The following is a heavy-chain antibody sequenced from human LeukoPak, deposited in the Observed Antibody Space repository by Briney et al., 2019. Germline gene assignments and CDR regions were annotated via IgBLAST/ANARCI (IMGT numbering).Heavy chain of an antibody. D-gene: IGHD3-16*01. CDR2: IYTSGST. CDR1: GGSISSYY. J-gene: IGHJ5*02. V-gene: IGHV4-4*09. CDR3: ARQPGVWVWFDP. Sequence: PSETLSLTCTVSGGSISSYYWSWIRQPPGKGLEWIGYIYTSGSTNYNPSLKSRVTISVDTSKNQFSLKLSSVTAADTAVYYCARQPGVWVWFDPWGQGTLVTVSS.